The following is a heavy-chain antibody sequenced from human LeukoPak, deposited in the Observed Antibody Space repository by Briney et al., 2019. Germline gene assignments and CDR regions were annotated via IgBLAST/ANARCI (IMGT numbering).Heavy chain of an antibody. CDR2: IYPGDSDT. CDR3: ARRTYCGGDCYLPFDY. D-gene: IGHD2-21*01. V-gene: IGHV5-51*01. CDR1: GYSFANYW. Sequence: GESLKISCKASGYSFANYWFGWVRQLPGKGLEWMGIIYPGDSDTRYSPSFRGQVTISADKSISTAYLQWSSLKASDTAMYYCARRTYCGGDCYLPFDYWGQGTLVTVSS. J-gene: IGHJ4*02.